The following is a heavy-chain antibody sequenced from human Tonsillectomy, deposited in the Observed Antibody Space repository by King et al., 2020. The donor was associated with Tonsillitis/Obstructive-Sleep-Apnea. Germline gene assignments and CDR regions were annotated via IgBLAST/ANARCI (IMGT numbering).Heavy chain of an antibody. Sequence: VQLVESGGGLVQPGGSLRLSCAASGFTFSSYWMHWVRQAPGKGLVWVSRINSDGSSTSYADSVKGRFTISRDNAKNTLYLQMNSLRAEDTAVYYCARGRIVVVPAAMSQYYYGMDVWGQGTTVTVSS. CDR1: GFTFSSYW. CDR3: ARGRIVVVPAAMSQYYYGMDV. D-gene: IGHD2-2*01. J-gene: IGHJ6*02. CDR2: INSDGSST. V-gene: IGHV3-74*01.